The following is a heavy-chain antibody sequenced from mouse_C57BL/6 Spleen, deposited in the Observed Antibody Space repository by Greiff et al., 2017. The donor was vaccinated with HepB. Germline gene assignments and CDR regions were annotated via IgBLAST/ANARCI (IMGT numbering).Heavy chain of an antibody. CDR2: FYPGSGSI. Sequence: VQLQQSGAELVKPGASVKLSCKASGYTFTEYTIHWVKQRSGQGLEWIGWFYPGSGSIKYNEKYKDKATLTADKSSSTVYMELSRLTSEDSAVLCCARHEALAYYGSTLYYFDYWGQSTTLTVSS. V-gene: IGHV1-62-2*01. CDR1: GYTFTEYT. J-gene: IGHJ2*01. CDR3: ARHEALAYYGSTLYYFDY. D-gene: IGHD1-1*01.